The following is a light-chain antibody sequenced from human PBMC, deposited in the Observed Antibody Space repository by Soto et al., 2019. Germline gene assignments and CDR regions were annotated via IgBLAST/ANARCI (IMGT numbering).Light chain of an antibody. Sequence: QPVLTQPPSASASLGASVTLTCTLSSGYSNYKVDWYQQRPGKGPRFVMRVGTGGIVGSKGDGIPDRFSVLGSGLNRYLTIKNIQEEDESDYHCGADHGIGSNFVEVFGGGTKLTVL. CDR1: SGYSNYK. V-gene: IGLV9-49*01. J-gene: IGLJ2*01. CDR3: GADHGIGSNFVEV. CDR2: VGTGGIVG.